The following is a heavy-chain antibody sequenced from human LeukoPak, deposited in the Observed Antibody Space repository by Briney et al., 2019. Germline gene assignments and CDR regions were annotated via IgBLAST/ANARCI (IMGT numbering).Heavy chain of an antibody. V-gene: IGHV1-2*02. CDR1: GYTFTGYY. D-gene: IGHD6-19*01. CDR3: ARVYSSGWPIDY. Sequence: GASVKVSCKASGYTFTGYYMHWVRQAPGQGLEWMGWINPNSGGTNYAQKFQGRVTMTRDTSISSAYMELSRLRSDDTAVYYCARVYSSGWPIDYWGQGTLVTVSS. CDR2: INPNSGGT. J-gene: IGHJ4*02.